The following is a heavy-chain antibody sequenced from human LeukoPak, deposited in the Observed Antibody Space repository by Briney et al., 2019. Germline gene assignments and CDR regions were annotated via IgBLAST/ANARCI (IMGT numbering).Heavy chain of an antibody. J-gene: IGHJ6*03. CDR3: ASFYCSGGSCYQYYYYYYMDV. CDR2: IYHSGST. D-gene: IGHD2-15*01. CDR1: GGSISNSNW. Sequence: LETLSLTCAVSGGSISNSNWWSWVRQPPGKGLEWIGEIYHSGSTNYNSSLKSRITMSVDKSKNQFSLKLSSVTAADTAVYYCASFYCSGGSCYQYYYYYYMDVWGKGTTVTISS. V-gene: IGHV4-4*02.